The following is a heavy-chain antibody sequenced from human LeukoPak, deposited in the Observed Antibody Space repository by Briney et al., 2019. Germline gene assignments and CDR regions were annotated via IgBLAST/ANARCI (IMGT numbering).Heavy chain of an antibody. CDR1: GGSMNNYY. V-gene: IGHV4-59*08. D-gene: IGHD2-15*01. Sequence: PSETLSLTCTVSGGSMNNYYWSWIRQPPGKGLEWIGYIYYSGSANYNPSLKSRVTISVDTSKNQFSLKLSSVTAADTAVYYCAKGGLPLYFDYWGQGTLVTVSS. J-gene: IGHJ4*02. CDR2: IYYSGSA. CDR3: AKGGLPLYFDY.